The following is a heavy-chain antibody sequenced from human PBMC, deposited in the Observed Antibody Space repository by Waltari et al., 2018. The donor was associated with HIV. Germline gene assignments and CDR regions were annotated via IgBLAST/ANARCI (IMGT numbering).Heavy chain of an antibody. V-gene: IGHV4-39*01. CDR2: IYYGGTA. J-gene: IGHJ4*02. CDR3: ARLRFHSLYYFDS. D-gene: IGHD3-16*01. CDR1: GASISSSSYH. Sequence: QLHLQESGPGLVKHSETLSLTCSVSGASISSSSYHWAWIRQPPGKGLEWVGAIYYGGTAYYNPSVKSRVSASLDASKNELSLKLTSVTATDTSLYYCARLRFHSLYYFDSWGPGILVTVSS.